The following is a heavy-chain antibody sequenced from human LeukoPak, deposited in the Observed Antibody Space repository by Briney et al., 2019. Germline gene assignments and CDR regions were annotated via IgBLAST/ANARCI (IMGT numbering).Heavy chain of an antibody. CDR2: IYPADSDT. V-gene: IGHV5-51*01. D-gene: IGHD5-24*01. Sequence: GESLKISCKGSGYRFTNYHIGWVRQMPGKGLEWMGIIYPADSDTRYRPTFRGQVTISVDKSINTAYLQWSSLKASDTAMYYSTRLISRGSDYNYVDDWGQGTLITVSS. CDR1: GYRFTNYH. J-gene: IGHJ4*02. CDR3: TRLISRGSDYNYVDD.